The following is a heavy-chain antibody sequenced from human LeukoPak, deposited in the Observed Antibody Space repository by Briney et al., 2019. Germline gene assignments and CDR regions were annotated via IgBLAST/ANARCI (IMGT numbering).Heavy chain of an antibody. J-gene: IGHJ6*03. CDR2: INPSGGST. CDR3: ASLLWPPGYYYYMDV. D-gene: IGHD3-10*01. Sequence: ASVKVSCKASGYTFTSYYMHWVRQAPGQGLEWMGIINPSGGSTSYAQKFQGRVTMTRDMSTSTVYMELSSLRSEDTAVYYCASLLWPPGYYYYMDVWGKGTTVTVSS. CDR1: GYTFTSYY. V-gene: IGHV1-46*01.